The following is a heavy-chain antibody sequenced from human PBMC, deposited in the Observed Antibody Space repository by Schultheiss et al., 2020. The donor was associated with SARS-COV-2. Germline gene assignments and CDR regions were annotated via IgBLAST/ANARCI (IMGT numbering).Heavy chain of an antibody. V-gene: IGHV3-23*01. CDR2: ISGSGGST. CDR3: ANVVVVITTPPADY. CDR1: GFTFSSYA. J-gene: IGHJ4*02. D-gene: IGHD3-22*01. Sequence: GGSLRLSCAASGFTFSSYAMSWVRQAPGKGLEWVSAISGSGGSTYYADSVKGRFTISRDNSKNTLYLQMNSLRAEDTAVYYCANVVVVITTPPADYWGQGTLVTVSS.